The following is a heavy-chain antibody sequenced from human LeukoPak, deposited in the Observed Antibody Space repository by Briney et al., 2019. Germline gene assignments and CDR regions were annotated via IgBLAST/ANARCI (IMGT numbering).Heavy chain of an antibody. J-gene: IGHJ3*02. D-gene: IGHD1-14*01. Sequence: GASVKVSCKASGGTFSSYAISWVRQAPGQGLEWMGRIIPILGIANYAQKFQGRVTITADKSTSTAYMELSRLRSEDTASYFCAKGATVGKEALDIWGQGSLVTVSS. CDR1: GGTFSSYA. V-gene: IGHV1-69*04. CDR2: IIPILGIA. CDR3: AKGATVGKEALDI.